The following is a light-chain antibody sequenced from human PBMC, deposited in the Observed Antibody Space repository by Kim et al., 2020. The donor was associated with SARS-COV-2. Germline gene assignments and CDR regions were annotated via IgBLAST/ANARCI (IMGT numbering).Light chain of an antibody. CDR3: QLWDGTTNQYV. Sequence: APGQTARVTCGRQNIGSKSVHWYQQRQGQAPVLVIYFDRDRPSGIPERFSGSNSGNTATLTISRVEAGDEADYYCQLWDGTTNQYVFGTGTKVTVL. CDR1: NIGSKS. CDR2: FDR. J-gene: IGLJ1*01. V-gene: IGLV3-21*04.